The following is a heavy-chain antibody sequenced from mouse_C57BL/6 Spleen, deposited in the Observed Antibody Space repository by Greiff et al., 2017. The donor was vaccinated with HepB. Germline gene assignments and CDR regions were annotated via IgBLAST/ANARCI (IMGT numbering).Heavy chain of an antibody. D-gene: IGHD1-1*01. CDR3: AKTLNYVSSPSPMDY. V-gene: IGHV2-5*01. J-gene: IGHJ4*01. CDR1: GFSLTSYG. CDR2: IWRGGST. Sequence: VQLVESGPGLVQPSQSLSITCTVSGFSLTSYGVHWVRQSPGKGLEWLGVIWRGGSTDYNAAFMSRLSITKDNSKSQVFFKMNSLQADDTAIYYCAKTLNYVSSPSPMDYWGQGTSVTVSS.